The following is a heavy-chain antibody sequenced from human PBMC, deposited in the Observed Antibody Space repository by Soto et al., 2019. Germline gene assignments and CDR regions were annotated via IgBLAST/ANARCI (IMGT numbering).Heavy chain of an antibody. CDR3: ARADYDILTGYFSNF. CDR1: GYPCTSYA. D-gene: IGHD3-9*01. J-gene: IGHJ4*02. V-gene: IGHV1-3*01. CDR2: LNAGNGNT. Sequence: QVQLVQSGAAVKKPGASVTVSCKASGYPCTSYAVHWVRQAPGQRSEWMGWLNAGNGNTKYSQKFQGRVTITRDTYASTAYMELSSLRSEDTAVYYCARADYDILTGYFSNFWGQGTLVTVSS.